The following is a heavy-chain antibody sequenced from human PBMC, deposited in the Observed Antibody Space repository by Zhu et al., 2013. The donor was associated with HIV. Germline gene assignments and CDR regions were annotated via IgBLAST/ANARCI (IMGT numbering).Heavy chain of an antibody. V-gene: IGHV1-8*01. Sequence: QVQLLQSGAEVRKPGASVTVSCKSSGYTFTSNDINWVRQATGQGLEWMGWTTPNSDNTGYAQKFQGRVTITWNTSISTAYMELSSLRSEDTAVYYCARGGLAATDMDVWGTGTTVTVSS. CDR2: TTPNSDNT. CDR3: ARGGLAATDMDV. J-gene: IGHJ6*03. CDR1: GYTFTSND. D-gene: IGHD6-25*01.